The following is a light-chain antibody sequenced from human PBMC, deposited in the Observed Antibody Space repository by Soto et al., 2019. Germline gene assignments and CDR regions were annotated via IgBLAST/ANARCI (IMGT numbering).Light chain of an antibody. J-gene: IGKJ1*01. CDR1: QGISNY. CDR3: QKYNSAPPT. CDR2: AAS. V-gene: IGKV1-27*01. Sequence: IPMTQSPSSLSASVGDRVTLTCRASQGISNYLAWYQQKPGKVPKLLIYAASTLQSGVPSRFSGSGSGTDFTLTISSLQPEDVATYYCQKYNSAPPTFGQGTKVDIK.